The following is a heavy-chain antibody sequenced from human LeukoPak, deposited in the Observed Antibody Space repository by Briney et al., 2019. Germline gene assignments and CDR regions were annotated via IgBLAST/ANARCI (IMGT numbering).Heavy chain of an antibody. CDR3: ARTCSGGSCFAFDI. J-gene: IGHJ3*02. Sequence: PGGSLRLSCAASGFTFSSYSMNWVRQAPGKGLEWVSSISSSSSYMYYADSVKGRFTISRDNAKNSLYLQMNSLRAEDTAVYYCARTCSGGSCFAFDIWGQGTMVTVSS. D-gene: IGHD2-15*01. CDR2: ISSSSSYM. V-gene: IGHV3-21*01. CDR1: GFTFSSYS.